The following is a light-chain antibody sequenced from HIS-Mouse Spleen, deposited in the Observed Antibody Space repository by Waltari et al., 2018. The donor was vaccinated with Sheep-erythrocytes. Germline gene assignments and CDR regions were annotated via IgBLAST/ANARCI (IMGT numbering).Light chain of an antibody. Sequence: DIQMTQSPSSLSASVGDRVTITCRASQGLSNYLAWYQQKPGKVPKLLIYAASTLQSGVPSRFSGSGSGTDFTLTISSLQPEDVATYYCQKYNSALTWTFGQGTKVEIK. CDR2: AAS. J-gene: IGKJ1*01. CDR3: QKYNSALTWT. V-gene: IGKV1-27*01. CDR1: QGLSNY.